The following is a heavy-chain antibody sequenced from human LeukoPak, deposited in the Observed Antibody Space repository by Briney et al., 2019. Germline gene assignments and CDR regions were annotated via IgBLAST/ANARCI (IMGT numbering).Heavy chain of an antibody. CDR2: ISYDGSNK. V-gene: IGHV3-30*04. CDR1: GFTFSSYA. CDR3: ARATPYYYHTSGYLFDI. D-gene: IGHD3-22*01. Sequence: PGRSLRLSCAASGFTFSSYAMHWVRQAPGKGLEWVAVISYDGSNKYYADSVKGRFTISRDNSKNTLYLQMNSLRAEDTAVYYCARATPYYYHTSGYLFDIWGQGTMVTVSS. J-gene: IGHJ3*02.